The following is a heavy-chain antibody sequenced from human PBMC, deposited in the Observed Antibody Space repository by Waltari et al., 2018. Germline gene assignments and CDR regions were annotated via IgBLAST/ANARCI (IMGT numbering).Heavy chain of an antibody. V-gene: IGHV3-30*02. J-gene: IGHJ6*03. Sequence: VQLVESGGGVVQPGGSLRLSCAASGFTFSTYGMHWVRQAPGKGLEGMAFVRDDGRNKFYADSVKGRVTISRDNSKNTLYLQMNSLRAEDTAVYYCAKDRGYYYHIDAWGKGTTVSVSS. CDR3: AKDRGYYYHIDA. CDR2: VRDDGRNK. CDR1: GFTFSTYG.